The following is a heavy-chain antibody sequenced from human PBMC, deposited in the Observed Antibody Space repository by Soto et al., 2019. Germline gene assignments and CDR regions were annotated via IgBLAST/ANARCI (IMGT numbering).Heavy chain of an antibody. J-gene: IGHJ5*02. CDR1: GGPVSSGNYY. Sequence: SETLSLTCTVSGGPVSSGNYYWSWIRQPPGKGLEWIGYIYYTGSSSYNPSLKSRVTMSLDRSNNQFSLKLTSVTAADTAVYYCARVPGPWGQGTLVTVSS. CDR2: IYYTGSS. CDR3: ARVPGP. V-gene: IGHV4-61*01. D-gene: IGHD3-10*01.